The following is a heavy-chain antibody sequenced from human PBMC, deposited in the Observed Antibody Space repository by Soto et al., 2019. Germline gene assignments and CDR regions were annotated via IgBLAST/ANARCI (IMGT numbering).Heavy chain of an antibody. CDR3: ANILGGAAGDYYYYGMDV. J-gene: IGHJ6*01. D-gene: IGHD6-19*01. CDR1: GFTFSSYG. Sequence: QVQLVESGGGVVQPGRSLRLSCAASGFTFSSYGMHWVRQAPGKGLEWVAVISYDGSNKYYADSVKGRFTISRDNSKNTLYLQMNSLRAEDTAVYYCANILGGAAGDYYYYGMDVW. CDR2: ISYDGSNK. V-gene: IGHV3-30*18.